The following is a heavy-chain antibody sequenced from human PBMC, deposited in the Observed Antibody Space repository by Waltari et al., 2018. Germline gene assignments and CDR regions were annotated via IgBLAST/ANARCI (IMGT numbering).Heavy chain of an antibody. J-gene: IGHJ4*02. CDR2: IHPNSGAT. Sequence: QVQLVQSGAEVKRPGASVKVSCKASGYTFTANYVHWVRQAPGQGLEWMGWIHPNSGATDYAQQFQGRVTMTLDTSISTLYMELSRLSSDDTAVYYCARAWFNSGFDYWGQGSLVTVSS. CDR1: GYTFTANY. CDR3: ARAWFNSGFDY. D-gene: IGHD3-10*01. V-gene: IGHV1-2*02.